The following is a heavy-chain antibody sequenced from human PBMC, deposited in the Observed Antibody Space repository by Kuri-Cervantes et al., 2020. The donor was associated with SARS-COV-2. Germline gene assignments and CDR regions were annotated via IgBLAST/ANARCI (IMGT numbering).Heavy chain of an antibody. J-gene: IGHJ3*02. D-gene: IGHD6-19*01. CDR2: INHSGST. V-gene: IGHV4-34*01. Sequence: SETLSLTCAVYGGSFSGYYWSWIRQPPGKGLEWIGEINHSGSTNYNPSLKSRVTISVDTSKNQFSLKLSSVTAADTAVSSCTRHAGQWMAGPAFDIWGQGTMVTL. CDR1: GGSFSGYY. CDR3: TRHAGQWMAGPAFDI.